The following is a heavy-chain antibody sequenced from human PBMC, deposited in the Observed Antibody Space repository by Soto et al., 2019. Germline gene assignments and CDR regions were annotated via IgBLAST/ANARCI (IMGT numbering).Heavy chain of an antibody. V-gene: IGHV1-69*14. CDR2: IIPIFGSA. J-gene: IGHJ4*02. CDR3: ARESGYNFGPFDY. D-gene: IGHD5-12*01. CDR1: GGTFGSYG. Sequence: QVQLVQSGAEVKKPGSSVKVSCKASGGTFGSYGLSWVRQAPGQGLEWMGGIIPIFGSANYAQKFQGRVTITADISTSTAYMELSSLRSEGTAVYSCARESGYNFGPFDYWGQGALVTVSS.